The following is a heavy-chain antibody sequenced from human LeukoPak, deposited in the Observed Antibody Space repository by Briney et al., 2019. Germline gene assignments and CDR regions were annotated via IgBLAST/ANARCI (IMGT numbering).Heavy chain of an antibody. J-gene: IGHJ4*02. Sequence: GGTLRLSCAASGFTFSTYGMSWVRQAPGKGLEWVSAISGSGGSTYYADSVKGRFTISRDNSKNTLYLQMNSLRAEDTAVYYCATTYYYGSGSLFDYWGQGTLVTVSS. CDR1: GFTFSTYG. CDR3: ATTYYYGSGSLFDY. CDR2: ISGSGGST. D-gene: IGHD3-10*01. V-gene: IGHV3-23*01.